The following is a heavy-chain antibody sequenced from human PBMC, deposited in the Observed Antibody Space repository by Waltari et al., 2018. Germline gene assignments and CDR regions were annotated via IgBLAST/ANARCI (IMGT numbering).Heavy chain of an antibody. J-gene: IGHJ4*02. CDR1: GFTISRFW. V-gene: IGHV3-7*01. Sequence: EAQLVQSGGGLVQPGGSLTLSCAASGFTISRFWMTWIRKAPGQGLQWVAHIGPDGSDKYDGDSVKGRFTISRDNAENSLLLQMSSLRVEDTALYYCVGWNDPINSWGQGTLVAVSS. CDR3: VGWNDPINS. CDR2: IGPDGSDK. D-gene: IGHD1-1*01.